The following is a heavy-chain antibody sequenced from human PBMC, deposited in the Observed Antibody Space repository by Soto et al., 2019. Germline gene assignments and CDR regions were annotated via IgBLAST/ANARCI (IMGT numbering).Heavy chain of an antibody. V-gene: IGHV5-51*01. CDR1: GYSFTSYW. D-gene: IGHD6-19*01. CDR3: ARRLSTGWFFDF. CDR2: IYPGDSDT. J-gene: IGHJ4*02. Sequence: GESLRISCKGSGYSFTSYWIGWVRQMPGKGLEWMGIIYPGDSDTRYSPSFQGQVAFSADKSISTAYLQWSGLKASDTAIYYCARRLSTGWFFDFWGQGTLVTVSS.